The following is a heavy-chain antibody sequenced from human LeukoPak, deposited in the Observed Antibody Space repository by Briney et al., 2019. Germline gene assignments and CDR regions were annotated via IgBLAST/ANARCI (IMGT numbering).Heavy chain of an antibody. CDR1: GFTFSSYE. V-gene: IGHV3-48*03. J-gene: IGHJ6*02. Sequence: GGSLRLSCAASGFTFSSYEMNWVRQAPGKGLEWVSYVSSSGSTIYYADSVKGRFTISRDNAKNSLYLQMNSLRAEDTAVYYCARVNIVVVVAAPPYYYGMDVWGQGITVTVSS. D-gene: IGHD2-15*01. CDR2: VSSSGSTI. CDR3: ARVNIVVVVAAPPYYYGMDV.